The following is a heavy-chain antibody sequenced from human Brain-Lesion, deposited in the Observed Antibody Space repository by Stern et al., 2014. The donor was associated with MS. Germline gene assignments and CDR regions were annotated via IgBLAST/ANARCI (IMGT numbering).Heavy chain of an antibody. CDR2: ISYSGNT. J-gene: IGHJ4*02. V-gene: IGHV4-31*03. CDR1: GSSVNNGGRY. CDR3: ARVTEFMRFFYPDY. D-gene: IGHD3-3*01. Sequence: VQLVESGPGLVKPSQTLSLTCTVSGSSVNNGGRYWSWIRQYPGKGLEWIGYISYSGNTYYNPSLQSRLTISKDTSKNQFSLKLRSVTAADTALYYCARVTEFMRFFYPDYWGQGTQVTVSS.